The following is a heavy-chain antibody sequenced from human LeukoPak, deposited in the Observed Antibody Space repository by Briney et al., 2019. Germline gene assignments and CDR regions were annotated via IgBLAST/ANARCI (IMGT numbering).Heavy chain of an antibody. V-gene: IGHV3-15*01. D-gene: IGHD3-16*01. J-gene: IGHJ4*02. Sequence: GESLRLSCAASGLTFSNAWKSWVRQAPGEGLEWVGRIKRKTDGETTEYVAPVKGRFTISRDDSKKTLYLQMNSLKTEDTGVYYCATAASGLFYWGQGTLVTVSS. CDR3: ATAASGLFY. CDR2: IKRKTDGETT. CDR1: GLTFSNAW.